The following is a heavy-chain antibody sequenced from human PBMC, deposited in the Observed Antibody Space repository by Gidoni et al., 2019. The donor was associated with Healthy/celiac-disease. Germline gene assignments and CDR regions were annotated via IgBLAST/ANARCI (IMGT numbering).Heavy chain of an antibody. CDR2: ISGSGGST. Sequence: EVQLLESGGGLVQPGGSLRLSCAASGFTFSSYAMSWVRQAPGKGLGWVSAISGSGGSTYYADSVKGRFTISRDNSKNTLYLQMNSLRAEDTAVYYCAKNDDFWSGYYDGPHYYYGMDVWGQGTTVTVSS. CDR3: AKNDDFWSGYYDGPHYYYGMDV. J-gene: IGHJ6*02. V-gene: IGHV3-23*01. D-gene: IGHD3-3*01. CDR1: GFTFSSYA.